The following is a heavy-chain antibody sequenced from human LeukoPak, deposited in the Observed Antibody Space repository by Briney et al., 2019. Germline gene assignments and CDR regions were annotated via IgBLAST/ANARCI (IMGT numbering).Heavy chain of an antibody. D-gene: IGHD1-1*01. CDR2: IIPILDIA. CDR1: GGTFSSYA. Sequence: ASVKVSCKASGGTFSSYAISWVRQAPGQGLEWMGRIIPILDIANYAQKFQGRVTITADKSTSTAYMELSSLRSEDTAVYYCALSATTNHLFDPWGQGTLVTVSS. CDR3: ALSATTNHLFDP. V-gene: IGHV1-69*04. J-gene: IGHJ5*02.